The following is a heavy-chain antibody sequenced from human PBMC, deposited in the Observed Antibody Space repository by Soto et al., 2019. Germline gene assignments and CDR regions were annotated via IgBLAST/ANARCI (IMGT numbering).Heavy chain of an antibody. J-gene: IGHJ4*02. CDR2: IIYDGSTI. D-gene: IGHD3-10*01. Sequence: QVQLVESGGGVVQPGRSLRLSCAASGFTFSSYGMHWVRQAPGKGLEWVAVIIYDGSTIYYADSVKGRFTISRDNSKSTLYLQMNSLRAEVTAVYYCAKDRMGAGVRGYFDYWGQVTLVTVSS. V-gene: IGHV3-30*18. CDR3: AKDRMGAGVRGYFDY. CDR1: GFTFSSYG.